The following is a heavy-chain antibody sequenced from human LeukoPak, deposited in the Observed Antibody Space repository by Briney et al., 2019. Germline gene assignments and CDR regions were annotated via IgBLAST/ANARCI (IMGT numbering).Heavy chain of an antibody. CDR3: ARALGFWSGYYRVSNAFDI. D-gene: IGHD3-3*01. V-gene: IGHV4-34*01. CDR2: INHSGST. Sequence: SEALSLTCAVYGGSFSGYYWSWIRQPPGKGLEWIGEINHSGSTNYNPSLKSRVTISVDTSKNQFSLKLSSVTAADTAVYYCARALGFWSGYYRVSNAFDIWGQGTMVTVSS. CDR1: GGSFSGYY. J-gene: IGHJ3*02.